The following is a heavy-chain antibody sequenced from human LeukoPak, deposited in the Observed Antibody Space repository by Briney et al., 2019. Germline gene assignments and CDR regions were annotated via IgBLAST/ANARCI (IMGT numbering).Heavy chain of an antibody. Sequence: SETLSLTCAVNGGSFSGYYWSWIRQPPGKGLEWIGEINHSGSTNYNPSLKSRVTISVDTSKNQFSLKLSSVTAADTAVYYCARGGMTGYNSWGQGTLVTVSS. CDR2: INHSGST. CDR3: ARGGMTGYNS. V-gene: IGHV4-34*01. J-gene: IGHJ4*02. D-gene: IGHD3-9*01. CDR1: GGSFSGYY.